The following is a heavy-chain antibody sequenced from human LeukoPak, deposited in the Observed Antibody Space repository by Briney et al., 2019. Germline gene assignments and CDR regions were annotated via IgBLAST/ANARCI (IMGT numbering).Heavy chain of an antibody. J-gene: IGHJ4*02. CDR1: GGSFSGYY. D-gene: IGHD6-13*01. V-gene: IGHV4-59*01. CDR3: ARGAAGTGAADY. Sequence: NPSETLSLTCAVYGGSFSGYYWSWIRQPPEKGLEWIGYTHYSGSTKYNPSLKSRLTMSLDTSKNQFSLRLSSVTAADTAVYFCARGAAGTGAADYWGQGTLVTVSS. CDR2: THYSGST.